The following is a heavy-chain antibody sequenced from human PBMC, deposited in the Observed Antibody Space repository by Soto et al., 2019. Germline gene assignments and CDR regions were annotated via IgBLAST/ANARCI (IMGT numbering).Heavy chain of an antibody. CDR3: ARGSLTNQQWLVLDWFDP. V-gene: IGHV1-18*01. J-gene: IGHJ5*02. CDR1: GYTFTSYG. Sequence: GASVKVSCKASGYTFTSYGISWVRQAPGQGLEWMGCISAYNGNTNYAQKLQGRVTMTTDTSTSTAYMELRSLRSDDTAVYYCARGSLTNQQWLVLDWFDPWGQGTLVTVSS. D-gene: IGHD6-19*01. CDR2: ISAYNGNT.